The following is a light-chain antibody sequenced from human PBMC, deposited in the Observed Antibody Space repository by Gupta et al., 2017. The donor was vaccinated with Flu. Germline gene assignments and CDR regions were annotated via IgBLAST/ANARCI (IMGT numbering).Light chain of an antibody. CDR1: QSVSSSY. J-gene: IGKJ1*01. CDR3: QQEGSSSWT. V-gene: IGKV3-20*01. Sequence: EIVLTQSPGTLSLSPGERATLSCRASQSVSSSYLAWYQQKPGQAPRLIIYGASSRANGIQDRCSGSGSGTDFTLNISRLEPEDFAVYYCQQEGSSSWTVGQGTKVEIK. CDR2: GAS.